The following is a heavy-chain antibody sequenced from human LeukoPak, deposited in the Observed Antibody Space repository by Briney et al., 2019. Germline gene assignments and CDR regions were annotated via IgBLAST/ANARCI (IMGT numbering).Heavy chain of an antibody. CDR1: GLNLTTYA. J-gene: IGHJ3*01. CDR3: AKGRWGLSINNFDL. V-gene: IGHV3-23*01. Sequence: PGGSLRLSCAASGLNLTTYAMGWGRQAPGKGVEWVSVISERGESTYYGDSVKGRFTITRDSSKNTLYLQMNSLGGEDTALYYCAKGRWGLSINNFDLWGQGTMVTVSS. D-gene: IGHD3/OR15-3a*01. CDR2: ISERGEST.